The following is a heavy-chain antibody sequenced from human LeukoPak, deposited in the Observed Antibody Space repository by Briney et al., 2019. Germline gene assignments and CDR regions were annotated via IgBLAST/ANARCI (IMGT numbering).Heavy chain of an antibody. CDR1: GGSISSGDYY. CDR3: ARVADLGYCSSTSCYTLKRHFDY. J-gene: IGHJ4*02. CDR2: IYYSGSA. Sequence: PSETLSLTCTVSGGSISSGDYYWSWIRQPPGKGREWIGYIYYSGSAYYNPSHKRRITISVDTSKNQFSLKLRSVTAADTAVYYCARVADLGYCSSTSCYTLKRHFDYWGQGTLVTVSS. V-gene: IGHV4-30-4*08. D-gene: IGHD2-2*02.